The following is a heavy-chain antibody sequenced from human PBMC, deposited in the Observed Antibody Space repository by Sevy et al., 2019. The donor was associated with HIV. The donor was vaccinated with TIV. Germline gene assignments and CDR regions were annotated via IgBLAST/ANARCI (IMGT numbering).Heavy chain of an antibody. CDR2: ISYDGSNK. J-gene: IGHJ6*02. Sequence: GGSLRLSCAASGFTFSSYGMHWVRQAPGKGLEWVAVISYDGSNKYYADSVKGRFTISRDNSKNTLYLQMNSLRAEDTAGYYCAKDLPIAVAGTPLGYGMDVWGQGTTVTVSS. V-gene: IGHV3-30*18. CDR1: GFTFSSYG. D-gene: IGHD6-19*01. CDR3: AKDLPIAVAGTPLGYGMDV.